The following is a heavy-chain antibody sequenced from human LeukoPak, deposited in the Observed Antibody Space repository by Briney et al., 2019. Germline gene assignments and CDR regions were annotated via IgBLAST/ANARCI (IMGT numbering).Heavy chain of an antibody. D-gene: IGHD1-26*01. CDR3: AKPGSGTYFTHSWFDP. CDR2: ISGDTT. V-gene: IGHV3-23*01. CDR1: GFTFSNYN. Sequence: SGGSLRLSCAASGFTFSNYNMNWVRQAPGKGLEWVSTISGDTTYYADSVKGRFTISRDNSKTTLYLQLNSLRVEDTAVYYCAKPGSGTYFTHSWFDPWGRGTLVTVSS. J-gene: IGHJ5*02.